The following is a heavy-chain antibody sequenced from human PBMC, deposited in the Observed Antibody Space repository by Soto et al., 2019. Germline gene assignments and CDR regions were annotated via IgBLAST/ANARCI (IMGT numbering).Heavy chain of an antibody. J-gene: IGHJ5*02. CDR2: IYYSGST. Sequence: PSETLSLTCTVSGGSISSGGYYWSWIRQHPGKGLEWIGYIYYSGSTYYNPSLKSRVTISVDTSKNQFSLKLSSVTAADTAVYYCARGEKLQPPSDGYWFDPWGQGTLVTVSS. D-gene: IGHD4-4*01. CDR1: GGSISSGGYY. V-gene: IGHV4-31*03. CDR3: ARGEKLQPPSDGYWFDP.